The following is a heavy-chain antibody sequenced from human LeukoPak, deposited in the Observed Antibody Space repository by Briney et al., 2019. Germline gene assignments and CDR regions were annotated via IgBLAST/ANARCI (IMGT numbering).Heavy chain of an antibody. V-gene: IGHV3-48*03. Sequence: GGSLRLSCAASGFTFSSYEMNWVRQAPGKGLEWVSYISSSGSTIYYADSVKGRFTISRDNAKNAQYLQMNSLRAEDTAVYYCAMHYYDSSGYYVFDYWGQGTLVTVSS. CDR2: ISSSGSTI. CDR1: GFTFSSYE. J-gene: IGHJ4*02. CDR3: AMHYYDSSGYYVFDY. D-gene: IGHD3-22*01.